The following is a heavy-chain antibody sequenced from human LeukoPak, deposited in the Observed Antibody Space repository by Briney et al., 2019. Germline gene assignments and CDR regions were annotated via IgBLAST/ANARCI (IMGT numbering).Heavy chain of an antibody. CDR3: ASSPYSSSAGDY. Sequence: GGSLRLSCAASGFTVSSNYMSWVRQAPGKGLEWVSVIYSGGSTYYADSVKGRFTISRDNSKNTLYLQMNSLRAEDTAVYYCASSPYSSSAGDYWGQGTLVTVSS. CDR1: GFTVSSNY. V-gene: IGHV3-66*02. D-gene: IGHD6-6*01. CDR2: IYSGGST. J-gene: IGHJ4*02.